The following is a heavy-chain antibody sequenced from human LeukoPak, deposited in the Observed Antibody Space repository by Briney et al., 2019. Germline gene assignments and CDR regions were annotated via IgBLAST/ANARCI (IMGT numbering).Heavy chain of an antibody. V-gene: IGHV4-39*01. CDR1: ADSISTCNYY. D-gene: IGHD3-16*01. CDR2: VYYTGRT. CDR3: ATSPHYEGGGFDI. Sequence: SETLSLTCTVSADSISTCNYYWVWIRQPPGKGLVWIRSVYYTGRTYDNPSLKSRLTMSVDKSKNQISLKLNSVTAADTTVYYCATSPHYEGGGFDIWGQGTMVTVSS. J-gene: IGHJ3*02.